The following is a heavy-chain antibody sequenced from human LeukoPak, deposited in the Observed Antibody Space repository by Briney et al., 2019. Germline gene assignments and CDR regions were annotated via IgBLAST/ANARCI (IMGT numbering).Heavy chain of an antibody. V-gene: IGHV3-7*01. D-gene: IGHD3-22*01. CDR2: INQGGSDK. Sequence: GGSLRLSCAASGFTFSGHWMSWVRQAPGKGLEWVANINQGGSDKYYVDSVRGRFTISRDNAKNSLYLQMNSLRAEDTALYYCTTLGYHLDSWGQGTLVTVSS. CDR3: TTLGYHLDS. CDR1: GFTFSGHW. J-gene: IGHJ4*02.